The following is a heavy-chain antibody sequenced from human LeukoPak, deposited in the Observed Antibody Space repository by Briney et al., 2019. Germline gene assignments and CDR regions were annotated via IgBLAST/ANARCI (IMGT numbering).Heavy chain of an antibody. CDR3: AREPWGAMGAAWGMDV. CDR2: ITPMFGST. CDR1: GDTFSNYV. D-gene: IGHD1-26*01. J-gene: IGHJ6*02. V-gene: IGHV1-69*13. Sequence: GASVKVSCKASGDTFSNYVISWFRQAPGQRPEWMGGITPMFGSTYFTQKFQGRVTFTADDSTTTAYMELSSLRAEDTAVYYCAREPWGAMGAAWGMDVWGQGTTVIVSS.